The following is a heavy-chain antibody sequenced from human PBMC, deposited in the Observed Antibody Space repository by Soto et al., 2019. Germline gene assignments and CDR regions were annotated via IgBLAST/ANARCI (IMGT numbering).Heavy chain of an antibody. CDR3: ARMANYYDSRAYYWPDFDF. J-gene: IGHJ4*02. CDR2: ISDDGRNK. CDR1: GFTFNNYG. Sequence: QVQLVESGGGVVQPGRSLRLSCAASGFTFNNYGMHWVRQAPGKGLEWVAVISDDGRNKYYTDSMKGRFTVSRDNSKNTLYLKMNSLRAEDTAVYYCARMANYYDSRAYYWPDFDFWGQGTLVSVSS. D-gene: IGHD3-22*01. V-gene: IGHV3-30*04.